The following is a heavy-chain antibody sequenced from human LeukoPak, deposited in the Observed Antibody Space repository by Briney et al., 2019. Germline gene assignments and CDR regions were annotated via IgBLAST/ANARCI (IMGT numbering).Heavy chain of an antibody. CDR3: AKGGGTGTAGY. CDR2: IKEDGSEK. V-gene: IGHV3-7*01. J-gene: IGHJ4*02. CDR1: GLTFSNYY. D-gene: IGHD1-1*01. Sequence: GGSLRLSCAASGLTFSNYYMSWVRQAPGKGLEWVANIKEDGSEKYYVDSVKGRFTISRDNAKNSLYLQMNSLRAEDTAVYYCAKGGGTGTAGYWGQGTLVTVSS.